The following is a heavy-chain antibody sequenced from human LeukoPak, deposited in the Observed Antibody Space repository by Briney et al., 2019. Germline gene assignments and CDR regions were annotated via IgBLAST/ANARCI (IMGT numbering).Heavy chain of an antibody. D-gene: IGHD6-25*01. Sequence: ASVKVSCKASGYTFTGYYMHWVRQAPGQGLEWMGWINPNSGGTNYAQKFQGRVTMTRDTSISTAYMELSRLRSDDTAVYYCARDRGPYSSGWPVDYWGQGTLVTVSS. J-gene: IGHJ4*02. V-gene: IGHV1-2*02. CDR3: ARDRGPYSSGWPVDY. CDR1: GYTFTGYY. CDR2: INPNSGGT.